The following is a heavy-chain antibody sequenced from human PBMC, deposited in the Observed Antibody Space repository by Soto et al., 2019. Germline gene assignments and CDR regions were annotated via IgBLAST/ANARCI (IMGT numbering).Heavy chain of an antibody. CDR1: GFTFSTYS. D-gene: IGHD2-15*01. CDR3: ARDMRWPGNWFDP. J-gene: IGHJ5*02. V-gene: IGHV3-48*04. CDR2: ISSTGRNI. Sequence: EVQLVESGGGLVQPGGSLSLSCAASGFTFSTYSLNWVRQAPGKGLEWVSYISSTGRNIYYEDSVRGRFTISRDNAGNSLYLQMNSLRAEDTAVYYCARDMRWPGNWFDPWGQGTLVTVSS.